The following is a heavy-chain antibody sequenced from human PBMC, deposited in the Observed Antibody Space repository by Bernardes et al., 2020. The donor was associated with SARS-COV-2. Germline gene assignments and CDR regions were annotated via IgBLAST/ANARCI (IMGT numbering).Heavy chain of an antibody. CDR1: GGTFSSYA. CDR2: IIPILGIA. CDR3: ARDRLLWFPGSPTRTPLPAY. Sequence: SVKVSCKASGGTFSSYAISWVRQAPGQGLEWMGRIIPILGIANYAQKFQGRVTITADKSTSTAYMELSSLRSEDTAVYYCARDRLLWFPGSPTRTPLPAYWGQGTLVTVSS. V-gene: IGHV1-69*04. D-gene: IGHD3-10*01. J-gene: IGHJ4*02.